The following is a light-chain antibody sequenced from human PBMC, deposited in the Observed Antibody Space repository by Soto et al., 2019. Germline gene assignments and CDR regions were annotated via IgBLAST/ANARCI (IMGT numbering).Light chain of an antibody. CDR1: SSDVGGYNY. J-gene: IGLJ2*01. CDR3: CSYAGSYTFA. V-gene: IGLV2-11*01. Sequence: QSALTQPRSVSGSPGQSVTISCTGTSSDVGGYNYVSWYQQHPGKAPKLVIYDVSKRPSGVPDRFSGSKSGNTASLTISGLQAEDEADYYCCSYAGSYTFAFGGGTKLTVL. CDR2: DVS.